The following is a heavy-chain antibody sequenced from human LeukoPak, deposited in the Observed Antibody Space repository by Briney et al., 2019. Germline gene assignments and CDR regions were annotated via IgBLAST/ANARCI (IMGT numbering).Heavy chain of an antibody. CDR2: INDSGST. Sequence: SETLSLTCAVYGGSFNPYSWSWIRQPPGKGLEWIGEINDSGSTNYNPSLKSRVTILRDTSKNQFSLNLRSVTAADTAMYYCARRVPYYGSVTPYYDYWGQGILVTVSS. V-gene: IGHV4-34*01. D-gene: IGHD3-10*01. CDR3: ARRVPYYGSVTPYYDY. J-gene: IGHJ4*02. CDR1: GGSFNPYS.